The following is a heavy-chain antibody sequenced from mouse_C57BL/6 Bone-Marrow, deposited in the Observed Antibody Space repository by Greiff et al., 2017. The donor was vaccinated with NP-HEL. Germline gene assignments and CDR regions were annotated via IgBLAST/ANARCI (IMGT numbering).Heavy chain of an antibody. J-gene: IGHJ4*01. D-gene: IGHD2-4*01. V-gene: IGHV1-18*01. Sequence: VQLQQSGPELVKPGASVKIPCKASGYTFTDYNMDWVKQSHGKSLEWIGDINPNNGGTIYNQKFKGKATLTVDKSSSTAYMELRSRTSEDTAVYYCARLDYDGERYAMDYWGQGTSVTVSS. CDR1: GYTFTDYN. CDR2: INPNNGGT. CDR3: ARLDYDGERYAMDY.